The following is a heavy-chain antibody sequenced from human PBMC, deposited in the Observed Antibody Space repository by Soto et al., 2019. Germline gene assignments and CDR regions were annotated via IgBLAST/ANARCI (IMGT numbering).Heavy chain of an antibody. D-gene: IGHD1-7*01. CDR1: GFIFSNAW. Sequence: TGGSLRLSCAASGFIFSNAWINWVRQVPGKGLEWVGRIKSKINGGTADYAAPVQGRFAVSRDDSKNMVFLQMNSLKTEDTGIYYCARGLTGITRLWYYYYMDVWGKGTTVTVSS. V-gene: IGHV3-15*07. CDR3: ARGLTGITRLWYYYYMDV. CDR2: IKSKINGGTA. J-gene: IGHJ6*03.